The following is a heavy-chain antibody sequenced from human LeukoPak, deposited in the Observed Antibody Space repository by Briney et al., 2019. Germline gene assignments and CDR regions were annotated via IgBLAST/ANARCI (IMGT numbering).Heavy chain of an antibody. V-gene: IGHV1-46*01. D-gene: IGHD6-13*01. Sequence: ASVKVSCKASGYTFTSYYMHWVRQAPGQGLEWMGIINPSGGSTSYAQKFQGRVTMTRDTSTSTVYMGLSSLRSEDTAVYYCARGGFIAAARKMRNWFDPWGQGTLVTVSS. CDR3: ARGGFIAAARKMRNWFDP. J-gene: IGHJ5*02. CDR2: INPSGGST. CDR1: GYTFTSYY.